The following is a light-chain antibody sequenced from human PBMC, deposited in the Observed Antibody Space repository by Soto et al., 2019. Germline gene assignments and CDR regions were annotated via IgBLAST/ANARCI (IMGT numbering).Light chain of an antibody. Sequence: TPSPAPLSLPPGQSATLSCAPSQSVSSSYLAWYQQKPGQAPRLLIYGASSRATGIPDRFSGSGSGTDFTLTISRLEPEDFAVYYCQQYGSSRWTFGQGTKVDI. J-gene: IGKJ1*01. CDR1: QSVSSSY. V-gene: IGKV3-20*01. CDR3: QQYGSSRWT. CDR2: GAS.